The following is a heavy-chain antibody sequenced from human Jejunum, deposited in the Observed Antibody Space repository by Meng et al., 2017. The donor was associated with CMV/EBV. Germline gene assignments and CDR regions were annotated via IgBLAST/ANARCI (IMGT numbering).Heavy chain of an antibody. CDR2: ITHSGST. CDR1: GAAFGGYR. D-gene: IGHD3-3*01. Sequence: QVPLEGGGGGLLETSVTLSLACGVYGAAFGGYRSWLRQPPGKGREWIGEITHSGSTNYNESLKSRVTIAIDTSNNQFSLKLSSVTATDTAVSYCAPGFRSWSGCFSSWGQGTLVTVSS. CDR3: APGFRSWSGCFSS. V-gene: IGHV4-34*01. J-gene: IGHJ4*02.